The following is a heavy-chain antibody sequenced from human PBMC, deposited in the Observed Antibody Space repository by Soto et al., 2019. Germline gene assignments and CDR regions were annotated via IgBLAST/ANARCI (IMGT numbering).Heavy chain of an antibody. Sequence: TGGSLRLSCTASGFVFSSFSMSWVRQAPGKGLEWVSGISGSGSTTDYGDSVKGRFTISRDNRKSTLYLEMNNLRAEDTAIYYCARAPRRFDVWGQGSLVTVSS. J-gene: IGHJ4*02. CDR1: GFVFSSFS. CDR3: ARAPRRFDV. V-gene: IGHV3-23*01. CDR2: ISGSGSTT.